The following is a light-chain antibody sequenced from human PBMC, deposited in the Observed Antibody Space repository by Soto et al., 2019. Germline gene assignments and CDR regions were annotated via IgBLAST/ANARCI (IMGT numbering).Light chain of an antibody. V-gene: IGKV3-20*01. J-gene: IGKJ1*01. Sequence: EIFLTQSPCSLSLSPVQRATLSCRVSQSVSSTYLAWYQQKPGQAPRLLIYGASSRATGIPDRFSGSGSGTDFTLIISRLEPEDFAVYYCQQYAGSPWTFGQGTKVDIK. CDR2: GAS. CDR1: QSVSSTY. CDR3: QQYAGSPWT.